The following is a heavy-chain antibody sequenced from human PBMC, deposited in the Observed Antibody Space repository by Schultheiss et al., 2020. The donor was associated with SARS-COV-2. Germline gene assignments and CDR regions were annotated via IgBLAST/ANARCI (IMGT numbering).Heavy chain of an antibody. D-gene: IGHD3-9*01. J-gene: IGHJ6*02. Sequence: GGSLRLSCAASGFTVSSNYMSWVRQAPGKGLEWVGRSRNKPNSYTTEYAASVKGRFTISRDESTNSLYLQMSTLKTEDTAVYYCARVPFYDILTGINYYYGMDVWGQGTTVTVSS. CDR1: GFTVSSNY. V-gene: IGHV3-72*01. CDR2: SRNKPNSYTT. CDR3: ARVPFYDILTGINYYYGMDV.